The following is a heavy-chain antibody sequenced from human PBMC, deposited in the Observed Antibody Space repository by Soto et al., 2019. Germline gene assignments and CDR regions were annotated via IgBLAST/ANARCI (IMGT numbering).Heavy chain of an antibody. Sequence: GGSLRLSCAASGFTFSNAWMSWVRQAPWKGLEWVGRIKSKTDGGTTDYAAPVKGRFTISRDDSKNTLYLQMNSLKTEDTAVYYCTTDRLYDYGDPDAFDIWGQGTMVTVSS. CDR3: TTDRLYDYGDPDAFDI. D-gene: IGHD4-17*01. V-gene: IGHV3-15*01. J-gene: IGHJ3*02. CDR1: GFTFSNAW. CDR2: IKSKTDGGTT.